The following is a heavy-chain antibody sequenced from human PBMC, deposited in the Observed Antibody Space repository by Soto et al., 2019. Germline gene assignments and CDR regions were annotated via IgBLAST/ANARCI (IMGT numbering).Heavy chain of an antibody. D-gene: IGHD2-21*02. CDR3: ARVSIVVVTDDAFDI. CDR2: IDYSGST. J-gene: IGHJ3*02. CDR1: GGSISSGGYY. V-gene: IGHV4-31*03. Sequence: QVQLQESGPGLVKPSQTLSLTCTVSGGSISSGGYYWSWLGQHPGKGLEWIGYIDYSGSTYYNPSLKSRVTIAVDTSKNQFSLKLGSVTAADTAVYYCARVSIVVVTDDAFDIWGQGTMVTVSS.